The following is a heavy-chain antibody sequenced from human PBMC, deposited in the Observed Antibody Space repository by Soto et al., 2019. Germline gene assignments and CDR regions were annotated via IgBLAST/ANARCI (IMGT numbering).Heavy chain of an antibody. D-gene: IGHD5-12*01. CDR1: GGSISSGGYS. CDR2: IYHSGST. Sequence: QLQLQESGSGLVKPSQTLSLTCAVSGGSISSGGYSWSWIRQPPGKGLEWIGYIYHSGSTYYNPSLKSRVTISVDRSNNPCSLKLSSVTAADTAVYYCAAGGGLPRYYWGQGTLVTVSS. V-gene: IGHV4-30-2*01. CDR3: AAGGGLPRYY. J-gene: IGHJ4*02.